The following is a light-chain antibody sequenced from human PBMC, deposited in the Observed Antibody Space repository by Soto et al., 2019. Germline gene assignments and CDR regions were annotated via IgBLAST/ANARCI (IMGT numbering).Light chain of an antibody. CDR3: AAWDDSLNVNV. V-gene: IGLV1-44*01. CDR2: TSN. CDR1: SSNIGTNS. J-gene: IGLJ1*01. Sequence: VMAQPPSADGTHVQGVAVSCKRSSSNIGTNSVSWYLQLPGSAPKLLIYTSNQRPSGVPDRFSGSKSGTSASLAISGLQSEDEAEYFCAAWDDSLNVNV.